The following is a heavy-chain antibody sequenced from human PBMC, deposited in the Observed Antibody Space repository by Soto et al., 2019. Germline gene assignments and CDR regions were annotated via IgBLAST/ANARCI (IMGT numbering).Heavy chain of an antibody. V-gene: IGHV3-15*01. CDR2: FKSKTDGGTT. Sequence: GGSLRLSCAASGFTFSNAWMSWVRQAPGKGLEWVGRFKSKTDGGTTDYAAPVKGRFTISRDDSKNTLYLQMNSLKTEDTAVYYCTTDLIPYYYDSSGYYAEGVVYWGQGTLVTVSS. CDR1: GFTFSNAW. CDR3: TTDLIPYYYDSSGYYAEGVVY. J-gene: IGHJ4*02. D-gene: IGHD3-22*01.